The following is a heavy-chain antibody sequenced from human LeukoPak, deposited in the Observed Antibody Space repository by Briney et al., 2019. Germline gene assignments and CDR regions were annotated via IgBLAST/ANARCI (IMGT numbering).Heavy chain of an antibody. Sequence: ASVKVSCKASGYTFTSYGISWVRQAPGQGLEWMGWISAYNGNTNYAQKLQGRVTMTTDTSTSTAYMELRSLRSDDTAVYYCARDNYYDSSGSSSFQHWGQGTLVTVSS. CDR3: ARDNYYDSSGSSSFQH. V-gene: IGHV1-18*01. CDR1: GYTFTSYG. J-gene: IGHJ1*01. D-gene: IGHD3-22*01. CDR2: ISAYNGNT.